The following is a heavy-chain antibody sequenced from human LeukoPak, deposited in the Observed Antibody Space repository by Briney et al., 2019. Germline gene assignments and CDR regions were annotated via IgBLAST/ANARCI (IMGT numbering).Heavy chain of an antibody. D-gene: IGHD5-24*01. CDR3: ARGPRWLQSPRNY. Sequence: ASVKVSCKASGYTFTSYDINWVRQATGQGLELRGWMNPNSGNTGYAQKFQGRVTMTGNTSISTAYMELSSLRSEDTAVYYCARGPRWLQSPRNYWGQGTLVTVSS. V-gene: IGHV1-8*01. CDR1: GYTFTSYD. J-gene: IGHJ4*02. CDR2: MNPNSGNT.